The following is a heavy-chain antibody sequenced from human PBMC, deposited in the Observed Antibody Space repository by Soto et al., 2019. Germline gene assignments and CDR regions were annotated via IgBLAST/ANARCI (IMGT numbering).Heavy chain of an antibody. CDR3: ARGSHGGHAFDI. J-gene: IGHJ3*02. V-gene: IGHV4-31*03. CDR2: IYYSGST. Sequence: SETLSLTCTVSGGSISSGGYYWSWIRQHPGKGLEWIGYIYYSGSTYYNPSLKSRVTISVDTSKNQFSLKLSSVTAADTAVYYCARGSHGGHAFDIWGQGTMVTV. D-gene: IGHD3-16*01. CDR1: GGSISSGGYY.